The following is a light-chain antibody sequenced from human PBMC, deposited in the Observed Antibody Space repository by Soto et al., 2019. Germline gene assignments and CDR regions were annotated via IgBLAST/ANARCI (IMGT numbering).Light chain of an antibody. Sequence: QSVLTQPASVSGSPGQSVTISCTGSSSDVGRYNFVSWYQHHPGKAPKLMIYEVTNRPSGVSTRFSGSKSGNTASLTISGLQAEDEADFYCSSYTTSGTWVFGGGTKVTVL. CDR2: EVT. V-gene: IGLV2-14*01. J-gene: IGLJ3*02. CDR1: SSDVGRYNF. CDR3: SSYTTSGTWV.